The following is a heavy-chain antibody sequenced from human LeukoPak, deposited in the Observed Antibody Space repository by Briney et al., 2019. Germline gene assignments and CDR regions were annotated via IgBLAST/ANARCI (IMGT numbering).Heavy chain of an antibody. D-gene: IGHD5-18*01. V-gene: IGHV3-23*01. J-gene: IGHJ4*02. Sequence: GGSLRLSCAASGFTFSSYAMSWVRQAPGKGLEWVSAISGSGGSTYYADSVKGRFTISRDNSKNTLYLQMNSLRAEDTAVYYCAKGGGYSYGYRFSPGSYDNYFDYWGQGTLVTVSS. CDR2: ISGSGGST. CDR3: AKGGGYSYGYRFSPGSYDNYFDY. CDR1: GFTFSSYA.